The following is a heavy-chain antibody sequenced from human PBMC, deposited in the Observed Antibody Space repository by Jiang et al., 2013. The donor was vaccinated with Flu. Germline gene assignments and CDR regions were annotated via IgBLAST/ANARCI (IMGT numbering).Heavy chain of an antibody. J-gene: IGHJ4*02. D-gene: IGHD3-9*01. V-gene: IGHV4-59*12. CDR2: IYYSGST. CDR3: ARERAKYYDILTGYYAVSYFDY. Sequence: GLVKPSETLSLTCTVSGGSISSYYWSWIRQPPGKGLEWIGYIYYSGSTNYNPSLKSRVTISVDTSKNQFSLKLSSVTAADTAVYYCARERAKYYDILTGYYAVSYFDYWGQGTLVTVSS. CDR1: GGSISSYY.